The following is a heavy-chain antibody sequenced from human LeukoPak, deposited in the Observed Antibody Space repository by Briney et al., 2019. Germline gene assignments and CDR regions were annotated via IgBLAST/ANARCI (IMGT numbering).Heavy chain of an antibody. CDR3: ARAWYGSSWLVDY. D-gene: IGHD6-13*01. Sequence: SETLSLTCAVYGGSFSGYYWSWIRQPPGKGLEWIGEINHSGSTNYNPSLKSRVTISVDTSKNQFSLKLNSVTAADTAVYYCARAWYGSSWLVDYWGQGTLVTVSS. CDR2: INHSGST. J-gene: IGHJ4*02. CDR1: GGSFSGYY. V-gene: IGHV4-34*01.